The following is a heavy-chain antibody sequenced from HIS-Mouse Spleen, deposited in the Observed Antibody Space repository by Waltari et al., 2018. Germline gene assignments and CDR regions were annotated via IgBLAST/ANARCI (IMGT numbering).Heavy chain of an antibody. CDR3: ARVGLGIAFDI. CDR1: GYTFTGYY. D-gene: IGHD7-27*01. V-gene: IGHV1-2*02. CDR2: INPNRGGT. J-gene: IGHJ3*02. Sequence: QVQLVQSGAEVKKPGASVKVSCKASGYTFTGYYMHWVRQAPGQGLEWMGWINPNRGGTNYAQKFQGRVTMTRETSISTAYMELSRRRSDDTAVYYWARVGLGIAFDIWGQGTMVTVSS.